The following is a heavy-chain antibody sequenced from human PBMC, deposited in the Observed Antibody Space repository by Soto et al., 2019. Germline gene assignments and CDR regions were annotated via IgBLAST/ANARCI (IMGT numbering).Heavy chain of an antibody. Sequence: PSETLSLTCTVSGGSISSYYWSWIRQPPGKGLEWIGYIYYSGSTNYNPSLKSRVTISVDTSKNQFSLKLSSVTAADTAVYYCGGGDSSGYYPYYYYGTDVWGQGTTVTVSS. CDR1: GGSISSYY. CDR3: GGGDSSGYYPYYYYGTDV. V-gene: IGHV4-59*01. CDR2: IYYSGST. J-gene: IGHJ6*02. D-gene: IGHD3-22*01.